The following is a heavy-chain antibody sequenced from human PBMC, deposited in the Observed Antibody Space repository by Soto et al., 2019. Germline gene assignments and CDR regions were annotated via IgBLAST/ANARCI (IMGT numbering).Heavy chain of an antibody. J-gene: IGHJ4*02. V-gene: IGHV1-69*13. CDR1: GGTFSNYA. CDR2: IIPIFGTA. D-gene: IGHD2-2*01. CDR3: ASAYCSSTSCYFGIDY. Sequence: SVKVSCKASGGTFSNYAISWVRQAPGQGLEWMGGIIPIFGTANYAQKFQGRVTITADESTSTAYMELSSLRSEDTAVYYCASAYCSSTSCYFGIDYWGQGTLVTVSS.